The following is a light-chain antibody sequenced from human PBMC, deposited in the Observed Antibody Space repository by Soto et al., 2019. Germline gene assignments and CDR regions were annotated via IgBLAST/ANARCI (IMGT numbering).Light chain of an antibody. J-gene: IGLJ2*01. V-gene: IGLV1-40*01. Sequence: QSVLTQPPSVSGAPGQRVTISCTGSSSNIGAGYDVHWYQQLPGTAPKLLIYGNSNRPSGVPDRFPGSKSGTSASLAITGLQAEDEADYYCQSYDSSLSALVFGGGTKVTVL. CDR1: SSNIGAGYD. CDR3: QSYDSSLSALV. CDR2: GNS.